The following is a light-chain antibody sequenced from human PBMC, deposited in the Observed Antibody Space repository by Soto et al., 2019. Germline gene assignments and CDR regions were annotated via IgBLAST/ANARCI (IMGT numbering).Light chain of an antibody. CDR2: DAS. CDR1: QSISSW. Sequence: DIQMTQSPSTLSAPVGDRVTITCRASQSISSWVAWYQQKPGKAPKVLIYDASRLESGVPSRFSGSGSGTEFTLTISSLQPDDFGTYYCQQYNSYSPTFGQGTKVDIK. CDR3: QQYNSYSPT. V-gene: IGKV1-5*01. J-gene: IGKJ1*01.